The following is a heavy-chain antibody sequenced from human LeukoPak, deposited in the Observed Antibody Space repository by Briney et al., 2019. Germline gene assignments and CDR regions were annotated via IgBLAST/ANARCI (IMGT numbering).Heavy chain of an antibody. D-gene: IGHD3-10*01. CDR3: ASHRRSHGSEY. Sequence: SETLSLTCTVSGGSFEHYFWSWVRQPPGKGLGRVGYVYYSGSTDYSPSLKSRLTISADTSKNQFSLKLSAVTAADTAVYYCASHRRSHGSEYWGQGTLVTVSS. CDR1: GGSFEHYF. J-gene: IGHJ4*02. CDR2: VYYSGST. V-gene: IGHV4-59*01.